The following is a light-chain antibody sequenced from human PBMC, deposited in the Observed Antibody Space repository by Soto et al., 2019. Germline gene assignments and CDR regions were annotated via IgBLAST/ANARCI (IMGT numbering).Light chain of an antibody. V-gene: IGKV3-20*01. Sequence: EIVLTQSPGTLSLSPGERATLSCRASQSISSNYLAWYQHKPGQAPRLLVYGVSSRVTGIPDRFSGSGSGTDFTLTISRLEPEDFAEYYCQQYGSPPRFTFGPGTIVDLK. J-gene: IGKJ3*01. CDR2: GVS. CDR1: QSISSNY. CDR3: QQYGSPPRFT.